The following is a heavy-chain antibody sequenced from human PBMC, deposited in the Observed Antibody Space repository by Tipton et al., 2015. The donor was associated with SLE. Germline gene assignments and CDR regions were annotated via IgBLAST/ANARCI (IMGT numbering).Heavy chain of an antibody. CDR2: INHSGST. CDR1: GRSFSGYY. J-gene: IGHJ3*02. CDR3: ARSRYDSSGYYQPRAAAFDI. D-gene: IGHD3-22*01. V-gene: IGHV4-34*01. Sequence: IACAVYGRSFSGYYWSWIRQPPGKGLEWIGEINHSGSTNYNPSLKSRVTISVDTSKNQFTLKLSSVTAADTAVYYCARSRYDSSGYYQPRAAAFDIWGQGTMVTVSS.